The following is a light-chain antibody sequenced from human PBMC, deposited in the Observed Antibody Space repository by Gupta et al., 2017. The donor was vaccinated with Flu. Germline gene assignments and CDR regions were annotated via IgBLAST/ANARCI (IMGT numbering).Light chain of an antibody. CDR3: MKCTHPWT. J-gene: IGKJ2*02. CDR1: QSLVYKNGNTY. Sequence: PCTLRQPASISCRSSQSLVYKNGNTYLHWFQQRPGQAPRRLIYEVSNLVAGVPDRFSGSGSATDFTLNSSSMEAEDVGVYYCMKCTHPWTFGQGTRLEIK. CDR2: EVS. V-gene: IGKV2-30*01.